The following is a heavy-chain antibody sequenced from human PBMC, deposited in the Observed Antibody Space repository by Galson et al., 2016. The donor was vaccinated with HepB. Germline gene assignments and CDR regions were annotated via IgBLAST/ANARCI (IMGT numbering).Heavy chain of an antibody. CDR3: ASTTGRYFQH. Sequence: GWIRQPPGKGLEWIGSLYYSGSAYYNPSLKSRVTMFVDTSKNQFSLKLGSVTAADTAVFYCASTTGRYFQHWGQGTLVTVSS. CDR2: LYYSGSA. V-gene: IGHV4-39*01. J-gene: IGHJ1*01. D-gene: IGHD1-26*01.